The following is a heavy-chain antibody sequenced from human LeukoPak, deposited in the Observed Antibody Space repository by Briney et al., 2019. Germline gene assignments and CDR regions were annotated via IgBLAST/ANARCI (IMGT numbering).Heavy chain of an antibody. D-gene: IGHD3-22*01. CDR2: ISAYNGNT. CDR3: ARDGGVNYYDSSGYYPNWFDP. J-gene: IGHJ5*02. CDR1: GYTFTSYG. V-gene: IGHV1-18*01. Sequence: ASVKVSCKASGYTFTSYGISWVRQAPGQGLEWMGWISAYNGNTNYAQKLQGRVTMTTDTSTRTAYMELRSLRSDDTAVYYCARDGGVNYYDSSGYYPNWFDPWGQGTLVTVSS.